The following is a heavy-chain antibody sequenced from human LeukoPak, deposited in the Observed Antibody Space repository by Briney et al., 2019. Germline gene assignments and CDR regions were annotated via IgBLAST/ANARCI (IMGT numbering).Heavy chain of an antibody. D-gene: IGHD2-2*02. CDR3: ARGDYTTVFDY. J-gene: IGHJ4*02. V-gene: IGHV3-21*01. CDR2: ITSGGTYI. Sequence: GGSLRLSCAASGFTFSSYSMNWVRQAPGKGLEWGSSITSGGTYIYYADSVKGRFTISTDNAKNSLYLQMNSLRAEDTAVYYCARGDYTTVFDYWGQGALVTVSS. CDR1: GFTFSSYS.